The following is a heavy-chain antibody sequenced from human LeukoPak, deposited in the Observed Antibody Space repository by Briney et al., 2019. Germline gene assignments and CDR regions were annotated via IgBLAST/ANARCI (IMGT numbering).Heavy chain of an antibody. CDR3: AKDPRITVAGEPLDY. CDR2: ISGSGGST. J-gene: IGHJ4*02. D-gene: IGHD6-19*01. CDR1: GFTFSSYA. Sequence: GGSLRLSCAASGFTFSSYAMRWVRQAPGKGLEWVSAISGSGGSTYYADSVKGRFTISRDNSKNTLYLQMNSLRAEDTAVYYCAKDPRITVAGEPLDYWGQGTLVTVSS. V-gene: IGHV3-23*01.